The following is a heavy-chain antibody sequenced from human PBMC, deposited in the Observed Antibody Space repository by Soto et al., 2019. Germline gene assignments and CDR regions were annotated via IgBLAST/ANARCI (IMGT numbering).Heavy chain of an antibody. CDR1: GFAFSTYA. J-gene: IGHJ6*02. CDR3: AKVTKRAAAGRYEYYKYGMDV. D-gene: IGHD6-13*01. V-gene: IGHV3-23*01. Sequence: GASVKVSCAAAGFAFSTYAMTWVRQAPGKGLEWVSVISGSGGSSYYAASVKGRFTISRDNSKNTLFLQMNGLRAEDTAVYYCAKVTKRAAAGRYEYYKYGMDVWGQGTTVTVSS. CDR2: ISGSGGSS.